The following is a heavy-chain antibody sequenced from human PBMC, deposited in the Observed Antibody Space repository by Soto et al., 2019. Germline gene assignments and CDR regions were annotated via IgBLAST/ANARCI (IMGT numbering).Heavy chain of an antibody. CDR2: ISSSSSYT. V-gene: IGHV3-11*06. CDR3: ARDSSSLGFTIFGVPDFGYFDY. CDR1: GFTFSDYY. J-gene: IGHJ4*02. Sequence: GGSLRLSCAASGFTFSDYYMSWIRQAPGKGLEWVSYISSSSSYTNYADSVKGRFTISRDNAKNSLYLQMNSLRAEDTAVYYCARDSSSLGFTIFGVPDFGYFDYWGQGTLVTVSS. D-gene: IGHD3-3*01.